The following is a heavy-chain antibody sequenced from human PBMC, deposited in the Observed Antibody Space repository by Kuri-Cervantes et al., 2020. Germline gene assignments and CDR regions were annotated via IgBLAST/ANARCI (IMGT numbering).Heavy chain of an antibody. J-gene: IGHJ4*02. D-gene: IGHD3-22*01. V-gene: IGHV3-9*01. CDR1: GFRFDDYA. CDR3: ARAKDYYDSSGYYLLDY. Sequence: GGSLRLSCVASGFRFDDYAMHWVRQSLRKGLQWVSGINWDSGRTGYADSVKGRSTISRDNGKNSLYLQVNSLREEDTALYFCARAKDYYDSSGYYLLDYWGQGTLVTVSS. CDR2: INWDSGRT.